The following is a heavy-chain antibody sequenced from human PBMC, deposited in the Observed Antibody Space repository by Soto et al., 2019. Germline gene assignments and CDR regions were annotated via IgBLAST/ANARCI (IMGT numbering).Heavy chain of an antibody. CDR3: AGSGSSPYYYYYGMDV. D-gene: IGHD3-10*01. V-gene: IGHV4-59*01. CDR1: GGSISSYC. CDR2: IYYSGST. Sequence: QVQLQESGPGLVKPSETLSLTCTVSGGSISSYCWSWIRQPPGKGLEWIGYIYYSGSTNYNPSVKSRVTISVDTSKNQFSLKLSSVAAADTAVYYCAGSGSSPYYYYYGMDVWGQGTTVTVSS. J-gene: IGHJ6*02.